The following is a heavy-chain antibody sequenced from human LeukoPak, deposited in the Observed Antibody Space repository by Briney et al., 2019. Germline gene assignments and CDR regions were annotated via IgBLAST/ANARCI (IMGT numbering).Heavy chain of an antibody. CDR3: AKQGYDFWTYFDS. Sequence: GGSLRLSRAASGFTLSSYAMNWVRQAPGKGLEWVSGIGTTGGSTYYADSVKGRFTISRDNSKNTLYLQMNSLRAEDTAVYYCAKQGYDFWTYFDSWGQGTLVTVPS. CDR2: IGTTGGST. V-gene: IGHV3-23*01. J-gene: IGHJ4*02. D-gene: IGHD3-3*01. CDR1: GFTLSSYA.